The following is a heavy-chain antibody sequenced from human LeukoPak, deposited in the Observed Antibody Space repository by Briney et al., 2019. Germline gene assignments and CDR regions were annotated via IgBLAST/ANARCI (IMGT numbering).Heavy chain of an antibody. CDR1: GGSISSYY. J-gene: IGHJ4*02. Sequence: SETLSLTCTVSGGSISSYYWSWIRRPPGKGLEWIGYIYYSGSTNYNPSLKSRVTISVDTSKNQFSLKLSSVTAADTAVYYCASRGRIAARGYYFDYWGLGTLVTVSS. CDR2: IYYSGST. CDR3: ASRGRIAARGYYFDY. D-gene: IGHD6-13*01. V-gene: IGHV4-59*01.